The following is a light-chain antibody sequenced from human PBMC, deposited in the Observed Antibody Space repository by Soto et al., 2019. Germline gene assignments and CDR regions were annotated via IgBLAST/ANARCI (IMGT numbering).Light chain of an antibody. V-gene: IGKV3-20*01. J-gene: IGKJ2*01. Sequence: EIVLTQSPGTLSLSPGERATLSCRATQSVSSKHLAWYQQKPGQAPRLVIYGTSSRATGIPDRFSGGGSGTDVTLTISRLEPEDFSVYYCQQYDSSALYTFGQGTKLDIK. CDR1: QSVSSKH. CDR3: QQYDSSALYT. CDR2: GTS.